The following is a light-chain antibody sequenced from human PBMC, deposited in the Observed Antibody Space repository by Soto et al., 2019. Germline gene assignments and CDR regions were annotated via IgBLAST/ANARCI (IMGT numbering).Light chain of an antibody. CDR2: EGS. Sequence: QSALAQPASMSGSPGQSITISCTGTSSDVGNYDLVSWYQQLPGKAPKLIIYEGSKRPSGVSNRFSGSKSGNTASLTISGLQTEDEADYYCCSYARSNFVVFGGGTKVTVL. CDR1: SSDVGNYDL. CDR3: CSYARSNFVV. J-gene: IGLJ2*01. V-gene: IGLV2-23*01.